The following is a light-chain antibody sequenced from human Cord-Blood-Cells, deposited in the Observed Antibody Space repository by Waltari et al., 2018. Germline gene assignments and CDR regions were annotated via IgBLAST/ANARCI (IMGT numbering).Light chain of an antibody. CDR1: STAVGICTL. CDR3: CSYAGSSTWV. V-gene: IGLV2-23*01. Sequence: QPALTHPASVSVSPGQSLPISCTGTSTAVGICTLFPWYQQHPGKAPKLMIYEGSKRPSGASNRFSGSKSGNTASLTISGLQAEDEADYYCCSYAGSSTWVFGGGTKLTVL. CDR2: EGS. J-gene: IGLJ3*02.